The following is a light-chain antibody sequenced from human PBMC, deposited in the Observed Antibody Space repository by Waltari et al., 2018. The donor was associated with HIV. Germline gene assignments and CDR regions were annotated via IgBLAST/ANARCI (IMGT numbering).Light chain of an antibody. V-gene: IGKV4-1*01. CDR1: QSVLRSSSNY. Sequence: DIVMTQSPDSLVVSLGERATINCKSSQSVLRSSSNYLAWYQQKPGQPPKLIIYWASTRESGVPDRFSGSGSGTDFTLTISSLQAEDVAVYYCQQHLTTPRTFGQGTKVEIK. CDR2: WAS. J-gene: IGKJ1*01. CDR3: QQHLTTPRT.